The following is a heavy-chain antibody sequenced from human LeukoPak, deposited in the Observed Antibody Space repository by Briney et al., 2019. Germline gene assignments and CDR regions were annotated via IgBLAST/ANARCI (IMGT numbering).Heavy chain of an antibody. D-gene: IGHD1-14*01. CDR2: IIPILGIA. CDR1: GGTFSSYA. J-gene: IGHJ6*02. V-gene: IGHV1-69*04. CDR3: ARDRTHYYGMDV. Sequence: ASVKVSCKASGGTFSSYAISWVRQAPGQGLEWMGRIIPILGIANYAQKFQGRVTITADKSTSTAYMELSSLRSEDTAVYYCARDRTHYYGMDVWGQGTTVTVSS.